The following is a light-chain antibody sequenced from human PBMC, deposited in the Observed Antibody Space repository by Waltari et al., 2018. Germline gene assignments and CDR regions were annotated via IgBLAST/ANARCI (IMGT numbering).Light chain of an antibody. J-gene: IGLJ3*02. Sequence: QSVLTQPPSASGAPGQRVTISCSGTYSNVGNNVVNWYQQVPGTVPKLLIYRNEQRASGGPDRFSGSKSGSSASLAISGLRSEDEADYFCASWDDSPNGRWVFGGGTKVTVL. V-gene: IGLV1-44*01. CDR1: YSNVGNNV. CDR3: ASWDDSPNGRWV. CDR2: RNE.